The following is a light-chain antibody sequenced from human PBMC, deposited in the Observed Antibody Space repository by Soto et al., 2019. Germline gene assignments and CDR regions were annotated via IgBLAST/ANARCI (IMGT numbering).Light chain of an antibody. CDR1: SSDVGGYNY. CDR3: SSYTTSSTRV. Sequence: QSVLTQPASVSGSPGQSITISCTGTSSDVGGYNYVSWYQQHPGKAPKLIFFDVSSRPSGVSNRFSGSKSGNTASLTISGLQAEDEADYYCSSYTTSSTRVFGGGTKVTVL. V-gene: IGLV2-14*03. CDR2: DVS. J-gene: IGLJ3*02.